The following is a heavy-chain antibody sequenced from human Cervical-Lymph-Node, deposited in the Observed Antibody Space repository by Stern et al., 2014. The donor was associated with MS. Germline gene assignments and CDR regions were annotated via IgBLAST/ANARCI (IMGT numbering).Heavy chain of an antibody. Sequence: EVHLVESGGGLVQPGGSLRLSCVVSGFAFSYSAMTWVRQAPGKGLEWVSSISADGGDTLYADSVKGRFTIFRDTSENTLYLQMNTLRAEDTAVYYCAKELRPNDYWGQGTLVTVSS. CDR2: ISADGGDT. V-gene: IGHV3-23*04. CDR1: GFAFSYSA. J-gene: IGHJ4*02. CDR3: AKELRPNDY.